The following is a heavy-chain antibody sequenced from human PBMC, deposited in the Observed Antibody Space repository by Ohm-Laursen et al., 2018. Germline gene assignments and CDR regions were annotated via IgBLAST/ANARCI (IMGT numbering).Heavy chain of an antibody. J-gene: IGHJ4*02. Sequence: SETLSLTCTVSGGSVSTYYWNWIRQPAGKGLEWIGRISSSGNTNYNPSLKSRVTISVDTSKNQISLKLGSVTVADTAVFYCARRGSGGRSFDYWGQGSLVTVSS. V-gene: IGHV4-4*07. D-gene: IGHD2-15*01. CDR2: ISSSGNT. CDR3: ARRGSGGRSFDY. CDR1: GGSVSTYY.